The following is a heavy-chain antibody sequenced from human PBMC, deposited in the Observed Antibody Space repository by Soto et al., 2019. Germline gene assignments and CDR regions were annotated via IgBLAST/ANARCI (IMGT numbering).Heavy chain of an antibody. CDR2: IYWDDDK. Sequence: QITLKESGPTLVKPTQTLTLTCTFSGFSLRTSGEGVGWIRQPPGKALEWLALIYWDDDKRYSPSLNTRLTIAKDTSRNQVVLTMTNMDPVDTATYYCAHRSVGTDYWGQGTLVTVSS. CDR3: AHRSVGTDY. J-gene: IGHJ4*02. D-gene: IGHD1-1*01. V-gene: IGHV2-5*02. CDR1: GFSLRTSGEG.